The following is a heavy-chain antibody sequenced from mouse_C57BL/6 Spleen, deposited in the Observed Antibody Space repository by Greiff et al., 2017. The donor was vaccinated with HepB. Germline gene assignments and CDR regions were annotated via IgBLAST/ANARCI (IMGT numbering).Heavy chain of an antibody. CDR1: GYTFTSYW. J-gene: IGHJ3*01. V-gene: IGHV1-55*01. CDR3: ARSGWCDYDGVFAY. Sequence: QVQLQQPGAELVKPGASVKMSCKASGYTFTSYWITWVKQRPGQGLEWIGDIYPGSGSTNYNEKFKSKATLTVDTSSSTAYMQLSSLTSEDAAVYYCARSGWCDYDGVFAYWGQGTLVTVSA. CDR2: IYPGSGST. D-gene: IGHD2-4*01.